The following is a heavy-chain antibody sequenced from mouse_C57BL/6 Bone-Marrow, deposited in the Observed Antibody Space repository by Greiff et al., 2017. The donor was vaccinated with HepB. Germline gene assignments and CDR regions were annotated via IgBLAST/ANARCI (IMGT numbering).Heavy chain of an antibody. Sequence: QVQLQQPGAELVRPGSSVKLSCKASGYTFTSYWMDWVKQRPGQGLEWIGNIYPSDSETHYNQKFKDKATLTVDKSSSTAYMQLSSLTSEDSAVYYCARGYYLYFHFYCTSTTITVSS. CDR2: IYPSDSET. CDR3: ARGYYLYFHF. CDR1: GYTFTSYW. V-gene: IGHV1-61*01. J-gene: IGHJ1*03.